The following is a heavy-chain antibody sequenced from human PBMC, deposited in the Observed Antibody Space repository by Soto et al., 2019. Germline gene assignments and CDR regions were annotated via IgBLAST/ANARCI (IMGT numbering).Heavy chain of an antibody. V-gene: IGHV4-34*01. CDR3: ARGVGTAPDVYYYYMDV. CDR1: GGSFSGYY. CDR2: INHSGST. Sequence: QVQLQQWGAGLLKPSETLSLTCAVYGGSFSGYYWSWIRQPPGKGLEWIGEINHSGSTNYNPSLKSRVTISVDTSKNQFSLKLSSVTAADTAVYYCARGVGTAPDVYYYYMDVWGKGTTVTVSS. J-gene: IGHJ6*03. D-gene: IGHD3-16*01.